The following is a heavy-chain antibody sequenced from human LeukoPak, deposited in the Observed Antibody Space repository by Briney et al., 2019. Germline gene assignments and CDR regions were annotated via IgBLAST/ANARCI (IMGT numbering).Heavy chain of an antibody. CDR3: ARDREWELQSSRYFDY. CDR2: IYYSGST. Sequence: PSQTLSLTCTVSGGSISSGDYYWSWIRQPPGKGLEWIGYIYYSGSTYYNPSLKSRVTISVDTSKNQFSLKLSSVTAADTAVYYCARDREWELQSSRYFDYRGQGTLVTVSS. J-gene: IGHJ4*02. CDR1: GGSISSGDYY. D-gene: IGHD1-26*01. V-gene: IGHV4-30-4*01.